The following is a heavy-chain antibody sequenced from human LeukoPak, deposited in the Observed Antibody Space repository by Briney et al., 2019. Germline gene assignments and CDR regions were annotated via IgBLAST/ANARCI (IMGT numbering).Heavy chain of an antibody. V-gene: IGHV5-51*01. CDR3: ARLGSIIVRPRFDY. J-gene: IGHJ4*02. CDR2: IHPGDSDT. D-gene: IGHD6-6*01. Sequence: GESLEISCKGSGYSFTSYWIGWVRQMPGKGLEWMGIIHPGDSDTRYSPSFQGQVTISADKSISAAYLQWSSLKASDTAMYYCARLGSIIVRPRFDYWGQGTLVTVSS. CDR1: GYSFTSYW.